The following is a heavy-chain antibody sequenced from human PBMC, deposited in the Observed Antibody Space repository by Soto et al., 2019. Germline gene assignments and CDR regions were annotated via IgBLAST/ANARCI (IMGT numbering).Heavy chain of an antibody. Sequence: SETLSLTCTVSGGSISSSSYYWGWIRQPPGKGLEWIGSIYYSGSTYYNPSLKSRVTISVDTSKNQFSLKLSSVTAADTAVYYCAKSSGWTFDYWGQGTPVTVYS. D-gene: IGHD6-19*01. V-gene: IGHV4-39*01. CDR3: AKSSGWTFDY. CDR2: IYYSGST. CDR1: GGSISSSSYY. J-gene: IGHJ4*02.